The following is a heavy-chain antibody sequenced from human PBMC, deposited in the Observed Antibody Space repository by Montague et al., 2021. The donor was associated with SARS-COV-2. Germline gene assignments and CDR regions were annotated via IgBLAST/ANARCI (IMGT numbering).Heavy chain of an antibody. J-gene: IGHJ2*01. V-gene: IGHV4-4*02. CDR1: GGSISSSNW. CDR3: ARHPQQLVLRYWYFDL. D-gene: IGHD6-13*01. CDR2: ISHSGRT. Sequence: SETLSLTCAVSGGSISSSNWWNWVRQSPGKGLEWIGEISHSGRTNYNPSLRSRVTISVDNSKNQSSLNLTSLTAADTALYYRARHPQQLVLRYWYFDLWGRGTLVTVSS.